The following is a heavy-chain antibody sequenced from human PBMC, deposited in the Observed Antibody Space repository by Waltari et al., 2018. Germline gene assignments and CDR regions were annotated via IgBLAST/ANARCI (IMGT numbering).Heavy chain of an antibody. Sequence: EVQLVESGGGLVQPGGSLRLSCAASGFTFSSYWMSWVRQAPGKGLEWVANIKQDGSEKYYVDSVKGRFTISRDNAKNSLYLQMNSLRAEDTAVYYCARVSLYYDSSGYYPYYYYMDVWGKGTTVTISS. CDR2: IKQDGSEK. V-gene: IGHV3-7*04. D-gene: IGHD3-22*01. CDR1: GFTFSSYW. CDR3: ARVSLYYDSSGYYPYYYYMDV. J-gene: IGHJ6*03.